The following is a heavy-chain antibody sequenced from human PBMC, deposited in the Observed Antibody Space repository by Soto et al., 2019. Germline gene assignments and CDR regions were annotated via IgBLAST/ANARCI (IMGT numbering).Heavy chain of an antibody. CDR1: GFTFSSYG. Sequence: QVQLVESGGGGVQPGRSLRLSCAASGFTFSSYGMHWVRQAPGKGLEWVAVISYVGSNKYYADSVKSRFTISRDNSRNTLFLQMSSLSADATAVYYCVKDGSSGWPYYYGMDVWGQGTTVTVAS. J-gene: IGHJ6*02. V-gene: IGHV3-30*18. CDR3: VKDGSSGWPYYYGMDV. D-gene: IGHD6-19*01. CDR2: ISYVGSNK.